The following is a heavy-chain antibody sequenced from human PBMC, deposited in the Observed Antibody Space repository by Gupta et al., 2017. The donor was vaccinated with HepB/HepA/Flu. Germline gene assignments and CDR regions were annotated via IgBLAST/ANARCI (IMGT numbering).Heavy chain of an antibody. CDR1: GYTFTSYY. D-gene: IGHD2-2*01. V-gene: IGHV1-46*01. CDR2: INPSGGST. CDR3: ARDGADHAVVVPAARGNCFDP. J-gene: IGHJ5*02. Sequence: QVQLVQSGAEVKKPGASVKVSCKASGYTFTSYYMHWVRQAPGQGLEWMGIINPSGGSTSYAQKFQGRVTMTRDTSTSTVYMELSSLRSEDTAVYYCARDGADHAVVVPAARGNCFDPWGQGTLVTVSS.